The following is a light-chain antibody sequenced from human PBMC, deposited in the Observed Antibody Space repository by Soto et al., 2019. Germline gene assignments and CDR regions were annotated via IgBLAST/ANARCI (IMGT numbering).Light chain of an antibody. V-gene: IGKV3-15*01. Sequence: IVMTQSPATLSVSPGERATLSCRASQSVSSNLAWYQQTPCQAPRLLIYGASTMATGIPARFSGSGSGTEFTLTISSLQSEDFAVYSCQQYNNWHPWTFGQGTKVEIK. CDR3: QQYNNWHPWT. J-gene: IGKJ1*01. CDR2: GAS. CDR1: QSVSSN.